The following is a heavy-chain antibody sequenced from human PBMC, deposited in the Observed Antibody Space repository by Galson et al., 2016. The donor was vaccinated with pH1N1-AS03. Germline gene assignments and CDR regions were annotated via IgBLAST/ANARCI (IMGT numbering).Heavy chain of an antibody. Sequence: SLRLSCAASGFTFSNYGMSWVRQAPGKGLEWVSDISSGNTYHADSVKGRFTISRDDSKNTLYLQVNSLRAEDTAVYYCAKDRSSRNVLGAYDYWGQGTLVTVSS. D-gene: IGHD3-10*02. CDR1: GFTFSNYG. J-gene: IGHJ4*02. V-gene: IGHV3-23*01. CDR3: AKDRSSRNVLGAYDY. CDR2: ISSGNT.